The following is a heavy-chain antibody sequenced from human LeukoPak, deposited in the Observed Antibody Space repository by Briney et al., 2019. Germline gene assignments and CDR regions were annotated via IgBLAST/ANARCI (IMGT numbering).Heavy chain of an antibody. D-gene: IGHD6-19*01. J-gene: IGHJ4*02. V-gene: IGHV4-59*01. CDR1: GGSISSYY. CDR3: ARVQGIAVAGPNFDY. Sequence: PSETLSLTCTVSGGSISSYYWSSIRQPPGKGLEWIGYIYYSGSTNYNPSLKSRVTISVDTSKNQFSLKLSSVTAADTAVYYCARVQGIAVAGPNFDYWGQGTLVTVSS. CDR2: IYYSGST.